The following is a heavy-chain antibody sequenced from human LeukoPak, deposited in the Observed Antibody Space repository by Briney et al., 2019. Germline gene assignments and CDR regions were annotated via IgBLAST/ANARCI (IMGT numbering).Heavy chain of an antibody. D-gene: IGHD3-22*01. V-gene: IGHV3-53*01. CDR1: GFTVSSNY. CDR3: ARELMGLTMIVVVNPIDY. J-gene: IGHJ4*02. CDR2: IYSGGST. Sequence: AGGSLRLSCAASGFTVSSNYMSWVRQAPGKGLEWVSIIYSGGSTYYADSVKGRFTISRDNSKNTLYLQMNSLRAEDTAVYYCARELMGLTMIVVVNPIDYWGQGTLVTVSS.